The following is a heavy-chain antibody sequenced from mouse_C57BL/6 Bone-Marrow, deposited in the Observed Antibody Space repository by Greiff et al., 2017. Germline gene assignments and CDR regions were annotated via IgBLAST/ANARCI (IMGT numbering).Heavy chain of an antibody. D-gene: IGHD2-4*01. J-gene: IGHJ4*01. Sequence: QVQLQQPGAELVMPGASVKLSCKASGYTFTSYWMHWVKQRPGQGLEWIGEIDPSDSYTNYNQKFKGKSTLTVDKSSSTAYMQHSSLTSEDSAVYNWARDYYDSPHYYAMDYWGQGTSVTVSS. CDR3: ARDYYDSPHYYAMDY. V-gene: IGHV1-69*01. CDR2: IDPSDSYT. CDR1: GYTFTSYW.